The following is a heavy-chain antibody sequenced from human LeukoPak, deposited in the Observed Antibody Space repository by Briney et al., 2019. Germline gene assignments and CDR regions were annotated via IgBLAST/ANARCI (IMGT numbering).Heavy chain of an antibody. J-gene: IGHJ4*02. CDR3: ARSKSGSYVHY. CDR2: INPSGGST. V-gene: IGHV1-46*01. D-gene: IGHD1-26*01. CDR1: GYTFTSFD. Sequence: ASVKVSCKASGYTFTSFDMHWVRQAPGQGLEWMGIINPSGGSTSYAQKFQGRVTMTRDMSTSTVYMELSSLRSEDTAVYYCARSKSGSYVHYWGQGTLVTVSS.